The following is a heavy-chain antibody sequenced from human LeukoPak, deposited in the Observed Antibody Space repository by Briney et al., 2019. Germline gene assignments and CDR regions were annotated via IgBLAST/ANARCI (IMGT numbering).Heavy chain of an antibody. D-gene: IGHD3-22*01. J-gene: IGHJ4*02. Sequence: GGSLRLSCAASGFTFSNAWMSWVRQAPGKGLEWVGRIKSKTDGGTTDYAAPVKGRFTISRDYSKNPLNLQMNSMKTEATAVYYCTTDYNYGSSGYYYGGKWGQGTLVTVSS. CDR2: IKSKTDGGTT. CDR1: GFTFSNAW. V-gene: IGHV3-15*01. CDR3: TTDYNYGSSGYYYGGK.